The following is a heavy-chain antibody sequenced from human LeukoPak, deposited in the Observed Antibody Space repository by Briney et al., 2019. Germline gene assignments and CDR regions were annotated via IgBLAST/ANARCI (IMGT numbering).Heavy chain of an antibody. D-gene: IGHD1-26*01. Sequence: PSETLSLTCTVSGGSISRSSYYWGWIRQPPVKGLEWIGSISYTGSTWYNPSLNSRVTISVDTSKSQFSLKLSSVTAADTAVYYCARGGLGPTTFWFDPWGQGTRVTVSS. CDR3: ARGGLGPTTFWFDP. V-gene: IGHV4-39*07. J-gene: IGHJ5*02. CDR1: GGSISRSSYY. CDR2: ISYTGST.